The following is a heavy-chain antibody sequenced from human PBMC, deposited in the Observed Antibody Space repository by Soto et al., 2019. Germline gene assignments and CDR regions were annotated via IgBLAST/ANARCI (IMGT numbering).Heavy chain of an antibody. D-gene: IGHD6-13*01. CDR2: ISGSVGGT. CDR1: GFTFSSYA. V-gene: IGHV3-23*01. J-gene: IGHJ4*02. Sequence: GGSLRLSCAASGFTFSSYAMSWVRQAPGKGLEWVSGISGSVGGTYYVDSVRGRFTISRDNSKNTLYLQMNSLRAEDTALYYCAKVGANIAETAPFDYWGQGNQVTVSS. CDR3: AKVGANIAETAPFDY.